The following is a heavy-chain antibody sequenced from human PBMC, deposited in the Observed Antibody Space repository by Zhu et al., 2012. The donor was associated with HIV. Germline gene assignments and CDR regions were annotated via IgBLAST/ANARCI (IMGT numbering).Heavy chain of an antibody. Sequence: QVQLQESGPGLVKPSETLSLTCAVSGYSISSGYYWGWIRQPPGKGLEWIGSIYHSGSTYYNPSLKSRVTISVDTSKNQFSLKLSSVTAADTAVYYCASGTKGQQLPGLRWFDPWGQGTLVHRLL. CDR3: ASGTKGQQLPGLRWFDP. J-gene: IGHJ5*02. CDR1: GYSISSGYY. D-gene: IGHD6-13*01. CDR2: IYHSGST. V-gene: IGHV4-38-2*01.